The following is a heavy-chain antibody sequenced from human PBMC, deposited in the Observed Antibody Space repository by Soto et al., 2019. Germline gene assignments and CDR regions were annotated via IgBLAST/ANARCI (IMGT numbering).Heavy chain of an antibody. Sequence: GESLKISCKGSGYSFTSYWIGWVRQMPGKGLEWMGIIYPGDSDTRYSPSFQGQVTISADKSISTAYLQWSSLKASDTAMYYCARQDGGSGSYSHHWSGVKYWGQGTLVTVSS. J-gene: IGHJ4*02. CDR2: IYPGDSDT. D-gene: IGHD3-10*01. CDR1: GYSFTSYW. CDR3: ARQDGGSGSYSHHWSGVKY. V-gene: IGHV5-51*01.